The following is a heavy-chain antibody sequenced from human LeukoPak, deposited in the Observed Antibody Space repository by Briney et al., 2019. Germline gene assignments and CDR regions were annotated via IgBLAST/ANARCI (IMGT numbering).Heavy chain of an antibody. CDR1: GYTFTSYG. D-gene: IGHD3-9*01. Sequence: GASVKVSCKASGYTFTSYGISWVRQAPGQGLEWMGWISAYNGNTNYAQKLQGRVTMTTDTSTSTAYMELRSLRSDDTAVYYCARDLNVLRYFDWLSYYYYYYGMDVWGQGTTVTVSS. V-gene: IGHV1-18*01. CDR2: ISAYNGNT. CDR3: ARDLNVLRYFDWLSYYYYYYGMDV. J-gene: IGHJ6*02.